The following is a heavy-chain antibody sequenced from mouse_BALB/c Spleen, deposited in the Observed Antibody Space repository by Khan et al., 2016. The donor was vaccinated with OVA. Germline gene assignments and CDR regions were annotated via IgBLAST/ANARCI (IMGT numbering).Heavy chain of an antibody. CDR2: INTYTGEP. CDR1: GYTFTNYG. CDR3: AREAYYRYYCAMDY. J-gene: IGHJ4*01. V-gene: IGHV9-1*02. D-gene: IGHD2-14*01. Sequence: QIQLVQSGPELKKPGETVKISCKASGYTFTNYGMNWVKQAPGKGLKWMGWINTYTGEPTYADDFKGRFAFSLETSASTAYLQINNLKNEDMATYFCAREAYYRYYCAMDYWGQGTSVTVSS.